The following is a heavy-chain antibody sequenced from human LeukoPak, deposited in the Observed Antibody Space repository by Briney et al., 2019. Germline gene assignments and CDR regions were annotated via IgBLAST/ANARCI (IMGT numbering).Heavy chain of an antibody. J-gene: IGHJ5*02. CDR3: ARKIVVDSSGGFDP. Sequence: QPGRSLRLSCAASGFTFSNYAMHWVRQAPGKGLEWVAVISYDGSNKYYADSVKGRFTISRDNSKNTLYLQMNSLRVDDTAVYYCARKIVVDSSGGFDPWGQGTRATVSS. CDR2: ISYDGSNK. D-gene: IGHD3-22*01. V-gene: IGHV3-30-3*01. CDR1: GFTFSNYA.